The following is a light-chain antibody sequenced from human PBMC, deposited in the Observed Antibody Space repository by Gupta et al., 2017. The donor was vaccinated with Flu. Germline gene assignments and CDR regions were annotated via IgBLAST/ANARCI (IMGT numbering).Light chain of an antibody. CDR2: QGS. CDR1: QGRGYRYGNVY. Sequence: VTLVEPASLSCRTSQGRGYRYGNVYVHCIQQSPRKSPKRLIYQGSHRESGVPDRFSGSGSGTDFTLKISRGEADDVGVYYCNLAQRWPWAFGQGTQVEIK. J-gene: IGKJ1*01. V-gene: IGKV2-30*01. CDR3: NLAQRWPWA.